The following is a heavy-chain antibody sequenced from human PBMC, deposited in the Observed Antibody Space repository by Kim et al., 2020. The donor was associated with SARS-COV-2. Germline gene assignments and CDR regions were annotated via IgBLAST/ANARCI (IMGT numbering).Heavy chain of an antibody. V-gene: IGHV3-7*01. D-gene: IGHD4-17*01. CDR2: IKQDGSEK. J-gene: IGHJ4*02. CDR3: AREDYGDYDY. CDR1: GFTFSSYW. Sequence: GGSLRLSCAASGFTFSSYWMSLVRQAPGKGLEWVSNIKQDGSEKYYVDSVKGGFTISRDNAKNSLYLQMNSLRAEDTAVYYCAREDYGDYDYWGQGSLVTVSS.